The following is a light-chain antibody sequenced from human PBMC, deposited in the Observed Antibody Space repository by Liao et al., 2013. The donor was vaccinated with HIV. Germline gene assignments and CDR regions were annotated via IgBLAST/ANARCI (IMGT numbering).Light chain of an antibody. CDR2: KNT. CDR3: QVWDSRSDRPV. J-gene: IGLJ2*01. V-gene: IGLV3-25*01. Sequence: SYELIQPPSVSVSPGQTARITCSGDALSKTSGSWYRQKPGQAPELIMYKNTERPSGIPERLSGSNSGNPATLTISRVEAGDEADYYCQVWDSRSDRPVFGGGTKLIVL. CDR1: ALSKTS.